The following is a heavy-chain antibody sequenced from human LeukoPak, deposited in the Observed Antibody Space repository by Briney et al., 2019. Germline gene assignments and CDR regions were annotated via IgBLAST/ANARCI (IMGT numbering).Heavy chain of an antibody. D-gene: IGHD6-19*01. J-gene: IGHJ4*02. CDR2: MNPNSGNT. Sequence: ASVKVSCKASGYTFTGYYMHWVRQAPGQGLEWTGWMNPNSGNTGCAQKFQGRVTMTRNTSISTAYMELSSLRSEDTAVYYCATRIAVAGEASFGDYWGQGTLVTVSS. V-gene: IGHV1-8*02. CDR3: ATRIAVAGEASFGDY. CDR1: GYTFTGYY.